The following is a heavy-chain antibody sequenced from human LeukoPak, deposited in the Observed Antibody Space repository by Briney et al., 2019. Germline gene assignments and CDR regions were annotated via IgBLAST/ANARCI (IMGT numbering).Heavy chain of an antibody. Sequence: GASVKVSCKTSGYRFTGYNMHWVRQAPGQGLEWMGTVDPSDGTTNYAQRFPGRVTMTRDMSTSTVFMEVRSLTSEDTAVYYCARVLEAASFDYWGQGTPVTVSS. J-gene: IGHJ4*02. V-gene: IGHV1-46*01. CDR3: ARVLEAASFDY. CDR2: VDPSDGTT. CDR1: GYRFTGYN. D-gene: IGHD6-13*01.